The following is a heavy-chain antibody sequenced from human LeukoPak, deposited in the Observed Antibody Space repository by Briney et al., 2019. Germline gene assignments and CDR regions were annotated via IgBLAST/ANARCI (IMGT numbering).Heavy chain of an antibody. D-gene: IGHD3-3*01. CDR1: GGSFSGYY. V-gene: IGHV4-34*01. Sequence: SGTLSLTCAVYGGSFSGYYWSWIRQPPGKGLEWIGEINHSGSTNYNPSLKSRVTISVDTSKNQFSLKLSSVTAADTAVYYCAFWSGYYGHNWFDPWGQGTLVTVSS. J-gene: IGHJ5*02. CDR2: INHSGST. CDR3: AFWSGYYGHNWFDP.